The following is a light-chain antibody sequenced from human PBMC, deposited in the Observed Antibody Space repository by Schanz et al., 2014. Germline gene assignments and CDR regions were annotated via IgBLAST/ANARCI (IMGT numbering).Light chain of an antibody. CDR3: QHYYSLPLT. J-gene: IGKJ4*01. V-gene: IGKV4-1*01. CDR2: WAS. CDR1: QSVLYSSNNKNY. Sequence: DIVMTQSPDSLAVSLGERATINCKSSQSVLYSSNNKNYLAWYQQKPGQPPKLLIYWASTRESGVPDRFSGRGSGTDFTLNISRLQAEDVAIYYCQHYYSLPLTFGGGTKVELK.